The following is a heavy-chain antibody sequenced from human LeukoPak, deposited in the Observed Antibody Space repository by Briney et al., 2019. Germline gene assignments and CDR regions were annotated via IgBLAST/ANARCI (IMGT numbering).Heavy chain of an antibody. CDR3: AKDRVRFLEWLDY. J-gene: IGHJ4*02. Sequence: GGSLRLSCAASGFTFSSYGMHWVRQAPGKGLEWVAFIRYDGSNKYYADSVKGRFTISRDNSKNTLYLQMNSLGAEDTAVYYCAKDRVRFLEWLDYWGQGTLVTVSS. V-gene: IGHV3-30*02. CDR1: GFTFSSYG. D-gene: IGHD3-3*01. CDR2: IRYDGSNK.